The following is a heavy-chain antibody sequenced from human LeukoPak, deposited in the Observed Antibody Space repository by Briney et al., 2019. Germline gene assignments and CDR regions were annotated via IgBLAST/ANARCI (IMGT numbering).Heavy chain of an antibody. V-gene: IGHV3-30*18. CDR1: GFTFSSYE. CDR2: ISYDGSKK. Sequence: GGSLRLSCAASGFTFSSYEMNWVRQAPGKGLEWVAVISYDGSKKYYVDSVKGRFTISRDNSKNTLYLQMNSLRAEDTAVYFCAKDVVGHQWPENYWGQGTLVTVSS. D-gene: IGHD6-19*01. CDR3: AKDVVGHQWPENY. J-gene: IGHJ4*02.